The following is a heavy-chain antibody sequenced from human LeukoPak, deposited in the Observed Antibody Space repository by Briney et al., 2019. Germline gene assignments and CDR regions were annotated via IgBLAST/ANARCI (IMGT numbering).Heavy chain of an antibody. J-gene: IGHJ4*02. CDR3: ARVAAGYSVNYFDY. D-gene: IGHD4-23*01. CDR1: GFTFSSYW. CDR2: ISTGSSTT. V-gene: IGHV3-48*02. Sequence: PGGSLRLSCTASGFTFSSYWMSWVHQAPGKGLEWVSYISTGSSTTYYADSVKGRFTISRDNVENSLYLQMNSLRDEDTAVYYCARVAAGYSVNYFDYWGQGTLVTVSS.